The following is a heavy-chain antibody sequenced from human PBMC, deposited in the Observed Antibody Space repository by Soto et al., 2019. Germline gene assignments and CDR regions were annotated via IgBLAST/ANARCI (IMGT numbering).Heavy chain of an antibody. Sequence: SETLSLTCVVSGGSISRGDFSWTWIRQPPGKGLEWVGYIYRSGSAYYNPSLKSPVSISLDKSKNQFSLNLTSVTAADTAVYYCARGKTNYFFDLWGQGHLVTVSS. V-gene: IGHV4-30-2*01. J-gene: IGHJ4*02. D-gene: IGHD3-10*01. CDR3: ARGKTNYFFDL. CDR1: GGSISRGDFS. CDR2: IYRSGSA.